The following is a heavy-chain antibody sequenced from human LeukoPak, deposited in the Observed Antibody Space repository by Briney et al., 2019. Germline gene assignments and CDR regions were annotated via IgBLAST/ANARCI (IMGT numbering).Heavy chain of an antibody. J-gene: IGHJ3*02. CDR2: INPNSGGT. CDR3: AKTAPLTNDAFDI. CDR1: GYTFTDYY. D-gene: IGHD4-11*01. V-gene: IGHV1-2*02. Sequence: ASVKVSCKASGYTFTDYYIHWVRQAPGQGLEWMGWINPNSGGTNYAQKFQGRVTMTRDTSISTAYMELSRLRSDDTAVYYCAKTAPLTNDAFDIWGQGTMVTVSS.